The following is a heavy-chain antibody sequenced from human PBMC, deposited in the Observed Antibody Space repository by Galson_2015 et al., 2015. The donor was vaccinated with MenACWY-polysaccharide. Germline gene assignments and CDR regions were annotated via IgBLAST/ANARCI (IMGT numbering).Heavy chain of an antibody. CDR3: ARDACSSQNGVNYYHYYMDV. Sequence: SPRLSCSGSGFSFHYYTIPWVRQVPGKGLDWVTLISDDGTKKYYAGSVKGRFTLSRDNSQGKVYLEMNRPRPEDTAVYSCARDACSSQNGVNYYHYYMDVWGKGTTVAV. CDR2: ISDDGTKK. V-gene: IGHV3-30*04. J-gene: IGHJ6*03. D-gene: IGHD6-13*01. CDR1: GFSFHYYT.